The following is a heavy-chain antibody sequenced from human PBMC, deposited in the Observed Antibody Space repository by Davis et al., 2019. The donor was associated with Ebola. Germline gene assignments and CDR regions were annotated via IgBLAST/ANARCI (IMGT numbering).Heavy chain of an antibody. CDR1: GYTFTSYD. CDR3: ASAYSSSWYLGYYYDGMDV. CDR2: MNPNSGNT. V-gene: IGHV1-8*01. D-gene: IGHD6-13*01. Sequence: AASAKVSCKASGYTFTSYDINWVRQATGQELEWMGWMNPNSGNTGYAQKFQGRVTMTRNTSISTAYMELSSLRSQDTAVYYCASAYSSSWYLGYYYDGMDVWGQGTTVTVSS. J-gene: IGHJ6*02.